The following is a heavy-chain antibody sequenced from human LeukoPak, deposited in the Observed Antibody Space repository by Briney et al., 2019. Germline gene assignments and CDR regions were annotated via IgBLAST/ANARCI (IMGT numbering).Heavy chain of an antibody. CDR1: GGSISSYY. J-gene: IGHJ6*02. CDR2: IYYSGST. Sequence: SETLSLTCTVSGGSISSYYWSWIRQPLGKGLEWIGYIYYSGSTNYNPSLKSRVTISVDTSKNQFSLKLSSVTAADTAVYYCARDRGYSYGSVHYGMDVWGQGTTVTVSS. CDR3: ARDRGYSYGSVHYGMDV. V-gene: IGHV4-59*01. D-gene: IGHD5-18*01.